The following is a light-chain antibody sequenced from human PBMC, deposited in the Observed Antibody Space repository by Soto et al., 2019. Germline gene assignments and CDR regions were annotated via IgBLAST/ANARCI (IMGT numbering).Light chain of an antibody. CDR3: QSYDSSLSGWV. CDR1: SSNLGSNS. V-gene: IGLV1-44*01. J-gene: IGLJ3*02. Sequence: QSVLTQPPSASGTPGQRVTISCSGSSSNLGSNSVNWYQQVPGTAPKLLISSDNQRPSGVPDRFSGSKSGTSASLAITGLQAEDEADYYCQSYDSSLSGWVFGGGTKVTVL. CDR2: SDN.